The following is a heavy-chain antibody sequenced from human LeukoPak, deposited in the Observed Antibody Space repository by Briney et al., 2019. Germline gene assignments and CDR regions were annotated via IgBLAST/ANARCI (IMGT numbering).Heavy chain of an antibody. J-gene: IGHJ4*02. Sequence: GASVKVSCKASVGTLSISAISWVPQAPGQGLEWMGRSIPIFGTANYAQKFQGRVTITADQSTSTAYMELSSLRSEDTVVYYCAVSLRGWYGGFDYWGRGTLVTVSS. CDR2: SIPIFGTA. D-gene: IGHD6-19*01. CDR3: AVSLRGWYGGFDY. CDR1: VGTLSISA. V-gene: IGHV1-69*15.